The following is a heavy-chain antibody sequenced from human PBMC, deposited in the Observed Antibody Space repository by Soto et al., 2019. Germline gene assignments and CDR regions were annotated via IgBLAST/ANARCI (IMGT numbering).Heavy chain of an antibody. D-gene: IGHD3-3*01. CDR1: GFTVSSNY. J-gene: IGHJ6*03. CDR2: IYSGGST. Sequence: EVQLVESGGGLVQPGGSLRLSCAASGFTVSSNYMSWVRQAPGKGLEWVSVIYSGGSTYYADSVKGRFTISRHNSKNTLYLQMNSLRAKDTAVYYCARYSLAFWSGYYYYYMDVWGKGTTVTLSS. V-gene: IGHV3-53*04. CDR3: ARYSLAFWSGYYYYYMDV.